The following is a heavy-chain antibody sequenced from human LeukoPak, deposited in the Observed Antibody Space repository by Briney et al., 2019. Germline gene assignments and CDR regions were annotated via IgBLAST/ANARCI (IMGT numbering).Heavy chain of an antibody. CDR3: ARDRGYTRTNSGGYPVFDL. J-gene: IGHJ4*02. Sequence: GGSLRLSCAASGFDFSIYRMNWVRQAPGKGLEWVSYIHLSGTPTHYAEPVKGRFSISRDNVKNSLYLQMDNLRAEDTAVYYCARDRGYTRTNSGGYPVFDLWGQGTMVTVSS. CDR2: IHLSGTPT. CDR1: GFDFSIYR. D-gene: IGHD2-15*01. V-gene: IGHV3-48*04.